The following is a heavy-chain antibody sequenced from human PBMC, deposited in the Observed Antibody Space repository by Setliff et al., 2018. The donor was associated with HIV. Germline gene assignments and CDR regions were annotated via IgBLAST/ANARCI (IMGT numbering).Heavy chain of an antibody. D-gene: IGHD2-15*01. J-gene: IGHJ4*02. CDR2: NEYRGST. CDR1: GGSVSSADYS. Sequence: SETLSLTCAVSGGSVSSADYSWSWIRQRTGKGLEWIGYNEYRGSTYYNPSLKSRILISVDTSKNQVSLKLDSVTAADPAVYYCARDGTYCSGGTCGKIFDYWGQGTLVTVSS. CDR3: ARDGTYCSGGTCGKIFDY. V-gene: IGHV4-31*11.